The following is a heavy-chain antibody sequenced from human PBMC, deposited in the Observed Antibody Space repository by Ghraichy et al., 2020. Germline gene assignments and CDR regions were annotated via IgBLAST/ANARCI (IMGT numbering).Heavy chain of an antibody. V-gene: IGHV3-30*18. CDR1: GFTFSSYG. D-gene: IGHD3-22*01. J-gene: IGHJ4*01. Sequence: GGSLRLSCAASGFTFSSYGMHWVRQAPGKGLEWVAVISADGSTKYYADSVKGRFTISRDNSKNSLYLQMNSLRAEDTALYFCAKDQVDAKLVNLFDYWGHPTRASLSA. CDR3: AKDQVDAKLVNLFDY. CDR2: ISADGSTK.